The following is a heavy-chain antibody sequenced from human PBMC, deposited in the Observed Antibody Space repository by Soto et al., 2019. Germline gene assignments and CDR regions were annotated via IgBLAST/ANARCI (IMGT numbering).Heavy chain of an antibody. J-gene: IGHJ6*02. CDR2: ISYDGSNK. D-gene: IGHD5-12*01. CDR1: GFTFSSYA. Sequence: GGSLRLSCAAPGFTFSSYAMHWVRQAPGKGLEWVAVISYDGSNKYYADSVKGRFTISRDNSKNTLYLQMNSLRAEDTAVYYCARDYYRFNSGYGFSMDVWGQGTTVTVSS. CDR3: ARDYYRFNSGYGFSMDV. V-gene: IGHV3-30-3*01.